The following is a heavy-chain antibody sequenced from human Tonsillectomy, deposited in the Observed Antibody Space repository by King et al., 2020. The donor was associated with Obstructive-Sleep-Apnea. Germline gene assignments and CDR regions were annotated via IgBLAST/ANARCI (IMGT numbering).Heavy chain of an antibody. CDR3: AREGNYGDY. CDR1: GFTFSEYY. CDR2: ISSSGTYT. Sequence: VQLVESGGGLLKPEGSLRLSCAASGFTFSEYYMSLFRQASGKGLEWVSLISSSGTYTNYADSVKGRFTIPRDNAKNSLYLQMNSLRAEDTAVYYCAREGNYGDYWGQGTLVTVSS. J-gene: IGHJ4*02. D-gene: IGHD3-10*01. V-gene: IGHV3-11*06.